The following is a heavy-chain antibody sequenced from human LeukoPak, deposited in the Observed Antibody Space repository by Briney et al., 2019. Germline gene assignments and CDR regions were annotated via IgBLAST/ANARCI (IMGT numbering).Heavy chain of an antibody. CDR1: GGSFSGYY. Sequence: PSETLSLTCAVYGGSFSGYYWSWIRQPPGKGLEWIGYIYYSGSTNYNPSLKSRVTISVDTSKNQFSLKLSSVTAADTAVYYCARDRLEYSSSSDAFDIWGQGTMVTVSS. CDR3: ARDRLEYSSSSDAFDI. D-gene: IGHD6-6*01. V-gene: IGHV4-59*01. J-gene: IGHJ3*02. CDR2: IYYSGST.